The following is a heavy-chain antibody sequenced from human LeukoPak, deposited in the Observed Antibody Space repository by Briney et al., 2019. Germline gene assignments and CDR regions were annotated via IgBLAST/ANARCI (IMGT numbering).Heavy chain of an antibody. V-gene: IGHV3-7*01. D-gene: IGHD2-15*01. Sequence: GGSLRLXCAAFGFTFSSYWMRWVRQAPGKGLEWVANIKQDGSEKYYVDSVKGRFTISRDNAKNSLYLQMNSLRAEDTAVYYCARDWYCSGGSCYLIDYWGQGTLVTVSS. J-gene: IGHJ4*02. CDR1: GFTFSSYW. CDR2: IKQDGSEK. CDR3: ARDWYCSGGSCYLIDY.